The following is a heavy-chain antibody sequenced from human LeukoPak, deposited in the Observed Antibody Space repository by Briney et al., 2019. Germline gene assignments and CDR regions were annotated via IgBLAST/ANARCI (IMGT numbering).Heavy chain of an antibody. CDR1: GFTFSDYS. J-gene: IGHJ4*02. CDR3: AREISAGGFDY. Sequence: GGSLRLSCAASGFTFSDYSMNWVRQAPGRGLEWVSSIGGSSRSGFYADSTKGRFTISRDNTRNSLYLQMNSLRAEDTAVYYCAREISAGGFDYWGQGTLVAVSS. D-gene: IGHD6-13*01. V-gene: IGHV3-21*01. CDR2: IGGSSRSG.